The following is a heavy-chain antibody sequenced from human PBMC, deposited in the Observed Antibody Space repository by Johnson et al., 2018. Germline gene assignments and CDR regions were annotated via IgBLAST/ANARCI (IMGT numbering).Heavy chain of an antibody. V-gene: IGHV3-15*07. CDR3: TTVPSPPYFYDARRGALLVYFDY. CDR2: IKSKIDGETT. CDR1: GFNFRDAW. J-gene: IGHJ4*02. Sequence: EVQLVETGGGLVKPGGSLKVSCAASGFNFRDAWMNWVRQAPGKGLEWVGRIKSKIDGETTDYAAPVKGRLTISRDDSKNIVYLPINSLKKEDTAVYYCTTVPSPPYFYDARRGALLVYFDYWGQGALVTVSS. D-gene: IGHD4/OR15-4a*01.